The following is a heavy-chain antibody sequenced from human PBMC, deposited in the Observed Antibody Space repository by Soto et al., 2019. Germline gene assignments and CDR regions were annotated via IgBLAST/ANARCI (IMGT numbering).Heavy chain of an antibody. D-gene: IGHD4-17*01. J-gene: IGHJ6*02. Sequence: GGSLRLSCAASGFTFSSYGMHWVRQAPGKGLEWVAVIWYDGSNKYYADSVKGRFTISRDNSKNTLYLQMNSLRAEDTAVYYCARDRDTVTTPLRAYYYYGMDVWGQGTTVTVSS. V-gene: IGHV3-33*01. CDR3: ARDRDTVTTPLRAYYYYGMDV. CDR2: IWYDGSNK. CDR1: GFTFSSYG.